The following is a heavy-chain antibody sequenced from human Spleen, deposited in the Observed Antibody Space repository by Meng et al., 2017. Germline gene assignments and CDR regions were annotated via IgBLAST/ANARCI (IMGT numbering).Heavy chain of an antibody. CDR1: GGSISNTNW. CDR2: IYHSGST. J-gene: IGHJ4*02. Sequence: QGQVQESGPGLVKPSGTLSLPCAVFGGSISNTNWWSWVRRPPGKGLEWIGEIYHSGSTNYNPSLKSRVTISVDTSKNQFSLKLSSVTAADTAVYYCARAGVGTTILDYWGQGTLVTVSS. V-gene: IGHV4-4*02. CDR3: ARAGVGTTILDY. D-gene: IGHD1-26*01.